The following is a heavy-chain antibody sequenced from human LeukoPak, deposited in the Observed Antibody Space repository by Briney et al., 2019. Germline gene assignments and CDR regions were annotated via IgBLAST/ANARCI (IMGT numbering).Heavy chain of an antibody. D-gene: IGHD3-10*01. CDR2: IYYSGST. CDR1: GGSISSSSYY. Sequence: SETLSLTCTVSGGSISSSSYYWGWIRQPPGKGLEWIGSIYYSGSTNYNPSLKSRLTMSVDTSKNQFSLKLNSVTAADTAVYYCTRGSMGGSGSYYKDYYYGMDVWGQGTTVTVS. J-gene: IGHJ6*02. CDR3: TRGSMGGSGSYYKDYYYGMDV. V-gene: IGHV4-39*07.